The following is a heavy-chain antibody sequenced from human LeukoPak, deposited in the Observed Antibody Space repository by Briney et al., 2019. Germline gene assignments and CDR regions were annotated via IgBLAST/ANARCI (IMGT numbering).Heavy chain of an antibody. J-gene: IGHJ4*02. CDR1: GGSISIGDYY. CDR2: IYYSGST. CDR3: ARADYYDSSGYSGLYLDY. Sequence: SETLSLTCTVSGGSISIGDYYWSWIRQPPGKGLEWIGYIYYSGSTYYNPSLKSRVTISVDTSKNQFSLKLSSVTAADTAVYYCARADYYDSSGYSGLYLDYWGQGTLVTVSS. V-gene: IGHV4-30-4*01. D-gene: IGHD3-22*01.